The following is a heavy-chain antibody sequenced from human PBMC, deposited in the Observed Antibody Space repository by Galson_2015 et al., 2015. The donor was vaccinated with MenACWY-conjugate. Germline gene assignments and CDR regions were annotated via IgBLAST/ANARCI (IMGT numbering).Heavy chain of an antibody. Sequence: SETLSLTCTISGGSISSYYWSWIRQPPGKGLEWIGYIYYSGSTNYNPSLKSRVTISVDTSKNQFSLKLSSVTAADTAVYYCARDRVIYDSSGYSQTYGMDVWGQGTTVTVSS. V-gene: IGHV4-59*01. J-gene: IGHJ6*02. CDR3: ARDRVIYDSSGYSQTYGMDV. CDR1: GGSISSYY. CDR2: IYYSGST. D-gene: IGHD3-22*01.